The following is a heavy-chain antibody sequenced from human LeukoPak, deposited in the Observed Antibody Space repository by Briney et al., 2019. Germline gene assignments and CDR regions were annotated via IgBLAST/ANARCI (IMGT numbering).Heavy chain of an antibody. CDR1: GFTFSSYE. CDR2: ISSSGSTI. D-gene: IGHD3-9*01. J-gene: IGHJ6*02. Sequence: PGGSLRLSCAASGFTFSSYEMNWVRQAPGKGLEWVSYISSSGSTIYYADSVKGRFTISRDNAKNSLYLQMNSLRAEDTAVYYCARDREYYDILTGYYTRYGMDVWGQGATVTVSS. V-gene: IGHV3-48*03. CDR3: ARDREYYDILTGYYTRYGMDV.